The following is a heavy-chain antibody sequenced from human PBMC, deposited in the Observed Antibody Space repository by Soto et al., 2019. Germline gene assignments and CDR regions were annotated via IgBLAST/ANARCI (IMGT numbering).Heavy chain of an antibody. Sequence: GGALRLSLSSSGFSFSYAWMSWVRHAPVKGLEWVGRVKSKTDGSTTDYAAPVKGRFSISRDDSKTTVYLQMNSLKAEDTAVYYCTTDCSGGSCYPGADYYYYGMDVWGQGTTVTVSS. V-gene: IGHV3-15*01. J-gene: IGHJ6*02. D-gene: IGHD2-15*01. CDR1: GFSFSYAW. CDR2: VKSKTDGSTT. CDR3: TTDCSGGSCYPGADYYYYGMDV.